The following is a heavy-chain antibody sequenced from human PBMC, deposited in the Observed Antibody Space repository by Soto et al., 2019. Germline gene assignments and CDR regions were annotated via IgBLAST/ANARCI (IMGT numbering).Heavy chain of an antibody. CDR1: RGSISSYY. CDR3: ATYDSSGLAF. V-gene: IGHV4-59*08. D-gene: IGHD3-22*01. CDR2: IYYSGTT. Sequence: QVQLQESGPGLVKPSETLYLTCTVSRGSISSYYWNCIRHPPGKGLEWIGYIYYSGTTYYNPSLKSRLTISIDTYKKKFSLRLTSVTAADTAVYYCATYDSSGLAFWGQGTLVTVSS. J-gene: IGHJ4*02.